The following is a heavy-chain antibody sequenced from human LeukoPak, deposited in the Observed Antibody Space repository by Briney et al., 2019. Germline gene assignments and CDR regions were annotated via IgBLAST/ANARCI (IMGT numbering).Heavy chain of an antibody. J-gene: IGHJ4*02. CDR2: MSPKSANT. D-gene: IGHD3-16*01. V-gene: IGHV1-8*03. Sequence: ASVKVSCKASGYTFTSYDINWVRQATGQGLEWMGWMSPKSANTGFAQKFQGRVTITRDTSISIAYMELSSLTSEDTAVYYCARTPPRGLIDFWGQGTLVTVSS. CDR3: ARTPPRGLIDF. CDR1: GYTFTSYD.